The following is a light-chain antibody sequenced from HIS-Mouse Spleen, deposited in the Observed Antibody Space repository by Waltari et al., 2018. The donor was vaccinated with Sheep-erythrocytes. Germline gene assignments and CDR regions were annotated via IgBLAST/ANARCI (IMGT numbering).Light chain of an antibody. CDR3: CSYAGSSTPWV. CDR2: EGS. Sequence: QSALTQPASVSGSPGQSITISCTVTSSDVGSYNLVPWYQQHPGKAPNPMIHEGSKRPSGVSNRFSGSKSGNTASLTISGLQAEDEADYYCCSYAGSSTPWVFGGGTKLTVL. CDR1: SSDVGSYNL. V-gene: IGLV2-23*01. J-gene: IGLJ3*02.